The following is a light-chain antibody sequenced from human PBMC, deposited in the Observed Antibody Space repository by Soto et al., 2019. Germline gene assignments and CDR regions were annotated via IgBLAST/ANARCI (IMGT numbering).Light chain of an antibody. CDR3: QQFNNYPLT. CDR2: DAS. CDR1: QGISSA. Sequence: ASQFTQSPSALSASVGDRVTITFRASQGISSALAWYQQKPGKAPKLLIYDASSLESGVPSRFSGSGSRTDFTLTISSLQHEDFATYYCQQFNNYPLTFGGGTKVDIK. V-gene: IGKV1D-13*01. J-gene: IGKJ4*01.